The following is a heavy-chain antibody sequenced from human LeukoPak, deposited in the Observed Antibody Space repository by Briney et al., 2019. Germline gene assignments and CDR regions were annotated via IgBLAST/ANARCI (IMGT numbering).Heavy chain of an antibody. J-gene: IGHJ3*01. CDR3: AMYKRASDDAFDV. V-gene: IGHV1-2*02. CDR1: VYSFTGYY. D-gene: IGHD1-1*01. CDR2: VKPYSGDT. Sequence: ASVKVSCKASVYSFTGYYIHWVRQAPAQRLERLGWVKPYSGDTRFAQKFQGRVTMTRDTSISTGYMELYRLRSDDTAVYYCAMYKRASDDAFDVWGQGTMVSVSS.